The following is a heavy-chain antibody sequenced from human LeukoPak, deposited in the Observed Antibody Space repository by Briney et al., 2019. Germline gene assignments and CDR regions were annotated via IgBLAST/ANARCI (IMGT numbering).Heavy chain of an antibody. CDR2: ISSSSSYI. V-gene: IGHV3-21*01. CDR1: GFTFGDYA. CDR3: ARRGSQTRKEYYFDY. D-gene: IGHD1-26*01. J-gene: IGHJ4*02. Sequence: GGSLRLSCTASGFTFGDYAMSWVRQAPGKGLEWVSSISSSSSYIYYADSVKGRFTISRDNAKNSLYLQMNSLRAEDTAVYYCARRGSQTRKEYYFDYWGQGTLVTVSS.